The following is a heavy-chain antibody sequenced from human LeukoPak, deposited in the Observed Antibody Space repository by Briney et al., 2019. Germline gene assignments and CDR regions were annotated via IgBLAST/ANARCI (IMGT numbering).Heavy chain of an antibody. CDR3: ARGGPDSSGFNDAFDI. Sequence: KPSETLSLTCTVSGDSISSYYWNWIRQPAGKGLEWIGRIYTSGTTNYNPSLKSRVTMSVDTSKNQFSLKLSSVTAADTAVYYCARGGPDSSGFNDAFDIWSQGTMVTVSS. J-gene: IGHJ3*02. V-gene: IGHV4-4*07. CDR1: GDSISSYY. D-gene: IGHD3-22*01. CDR2: IYTSGTT.